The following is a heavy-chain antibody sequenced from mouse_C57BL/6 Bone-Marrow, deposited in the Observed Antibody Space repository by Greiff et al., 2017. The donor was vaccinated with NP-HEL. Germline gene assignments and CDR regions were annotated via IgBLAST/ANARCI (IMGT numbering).Heavy chain of an antibody. CDR2: ISAGGSYT. CDR3: ARDEGAYYAMDY. J-gene: IGHJ4*01. D-gene: IGHD3-3*01. V-gene: IGHV5-4*01. Sequence: DVQLVESGAGLVKPGASLKLSCAASGFTFSSYAMSWVRQTPEKRLEWVATISAGGSYTYYPDKVKGRFTMSRDKAKNNLYLQLSRLKSEDSAMYYCARDEGAYYAMDYGGRGTGVTVSS. CDR1: GFTFSSYA.